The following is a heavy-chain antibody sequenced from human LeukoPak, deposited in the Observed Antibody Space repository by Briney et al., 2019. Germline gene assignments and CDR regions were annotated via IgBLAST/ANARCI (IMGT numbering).Heavy chain of an antibody. CDR3: AKDQDYDSSGLLFDY. D-gene: IGHD3-22*01. CDR1: GYTFTGYY. J-gene: IGHJ4*02. CDR2: INPNSGGT. Sequence: GASVKVSCKASGYTFTGYYMHWVRQAPGQGLEWMGWINPNSGGTNYAQKFQGRVTMTRDTSISTAYMELSRLRAEDTAVYYCAKDQDYDSSGLLFDYRGQGTLVTVSS. V-gene: IGHV1-2*02.